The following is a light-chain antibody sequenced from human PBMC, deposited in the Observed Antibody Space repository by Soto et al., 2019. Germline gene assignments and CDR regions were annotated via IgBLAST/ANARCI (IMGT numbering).Light chain of an antibody. Sequence: SYELTQPPSVSVAPGKTARITCGGNNIGSKSVHWYQQKPGQAPVLVIYYDSDRPSGIPERFSGSNSGNTATLTISRVEAGDEADYYCQVWDSSSDHPLVVFGGGTKVTVL. V-gene: IGLV3-21*04. CDR1: NIGSKS. CDR3: QVWDSSSDHPLVV. J-gene: IGLJ2*01. CDR2: YDS.